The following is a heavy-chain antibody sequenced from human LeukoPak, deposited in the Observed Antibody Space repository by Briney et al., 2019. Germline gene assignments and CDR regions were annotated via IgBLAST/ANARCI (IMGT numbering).Heavy chain of an antibody. V-gene: IGHV3-30-3*01. CDR3: AKEEVVVAATD. D-gene: IGHD2-15*01. CDR1: GFTFSSYA. CDR2: ISYDGSNK. J-gene: IGHJ4*02. Sequence: GGSLRLSCAASGFTFSSYAMHWVRQAPGKGLEWVAVISYDGSNKYYADSVKGRFTISRDNSKNTLYLQMNSLRAEDTAVYYCAKEEVVVAATDWGQGTLVTVSS.